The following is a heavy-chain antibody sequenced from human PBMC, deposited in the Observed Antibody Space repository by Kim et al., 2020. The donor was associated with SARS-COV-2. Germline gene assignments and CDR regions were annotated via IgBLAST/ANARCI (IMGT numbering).Heavy chain of an antibody. CDR1: GFTFSNYW. D-gene: IGHD3-16*01. V-gene: IGHV3-7*01. Sequence: GGSLRLSCAASGFTFSNYWMSWVRQAPGKGLEWVANIKPDGSERYYVDSVKGRFTISRDNAKNSVYLQMNSLRAEDTAVYYCAGAGLTDVFGYWGQGTQVTVSS. CDR3: AGAGLTDVFGY. J-gene: IGHJ4*02. CDR2: IKPDGSER.